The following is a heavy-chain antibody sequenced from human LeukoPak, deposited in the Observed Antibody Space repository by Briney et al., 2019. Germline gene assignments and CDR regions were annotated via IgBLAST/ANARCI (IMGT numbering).Heavy chain of an antibody. CDR1: GGSISSSSYY. D-gene: IGHD1-26*01. J-gene: IGHJ4*02. V-gene: IGHV4-39*01. CDR3: ARRSWSYPRYFDY. CDR2: IYYTGST. Sequence: PSETLSLTCTVSGGSISSSSYYWGWIRQPPGKGLEWIGGIYYTGSTYNNPSLNSRVTISVDTAKTQFSLKLSSVTAADTAVYYCARRSWSYPRYFDYWGQGTLVTVSS.